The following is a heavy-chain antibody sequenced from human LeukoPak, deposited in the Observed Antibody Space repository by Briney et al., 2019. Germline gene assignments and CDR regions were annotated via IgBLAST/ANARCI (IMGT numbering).Heavy chain of an antibody. CDR2: INHSGIT. J-gene: IGHJ1*01. CDR1: GGSFSDYY. D-gene: IGHD3-22*01. CDR3: AYSSAFQQH. Sequence: SETLSLTCAVYGGSFSDYYWSWIRQPPGKGLEWIGEINHSGITNYNPSPKSRVTISVDTSKNQFSLKLSSVTAADTAVYYRAYSSAFQQHLGQGTLVTVSS. V-gene: IGHV4-34*01.